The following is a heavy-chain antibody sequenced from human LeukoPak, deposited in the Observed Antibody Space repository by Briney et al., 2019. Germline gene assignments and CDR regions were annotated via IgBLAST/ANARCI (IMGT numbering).Heavy chain of an antibody. J-gene: IGHJ4*02. CDR3: ARDGGYCSGGSCYDY. V-gene: IGHV1-18*01. CDR1: GYTFTSYG. CDR2: NSAYNGHT. D-gene: IGHD2-15*01. Sequence: ASVKVSCKASGYTFTSYGISWVRQAPGQGLQWMGWNSAYNGHTNYAQKLQGRVTMTTDTSTSTAYMELRSLRSDDTAVYYCARDGGYCSGGSCYDYWGQGTLVTVSS.